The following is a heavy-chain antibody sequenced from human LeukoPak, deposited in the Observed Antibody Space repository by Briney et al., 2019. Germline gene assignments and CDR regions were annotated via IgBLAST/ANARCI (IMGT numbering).Heavy chain of an antibody. CDR3: ARQRGSYGDFDY. D-gene: IGHD1-26*01. CDR1: GGSISSSNW. CDR2: IYHSGST. Sequence: SETLSLTCTVSGGSISSSNWWSWVRQPSGKGLEWIGEIYHSGSTNYNPSLKGRVTISVDKSKNQFSLELSSVTAADTAVYYCARQRGSYGDFDYWGQGTLVTVSS. V-gene: IGHV4-4*02. J-gene: IGHJ4*02.